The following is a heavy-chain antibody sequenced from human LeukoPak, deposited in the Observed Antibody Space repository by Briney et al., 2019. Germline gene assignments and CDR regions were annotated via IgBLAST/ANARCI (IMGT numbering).Heavy chain of an antibody. CDR2: ISPAGGTT. V-gene: IGHV3-23*01. J-gene: IGHJ4*02. CDR3: ATSMGGGNVDY. D-gene: IGHD3-16*01. CDR1: GFTFSSEA. Sequence: GGSLRLSCAVSGFTFSSEAMGWVRQLPGGGLEWVSTISPAGGTTYYAESMKGRFTISRDNSKSTLYLQLNSLGVDDTAVYYCATSMGGGNVDYWGQGTLVTVSS.